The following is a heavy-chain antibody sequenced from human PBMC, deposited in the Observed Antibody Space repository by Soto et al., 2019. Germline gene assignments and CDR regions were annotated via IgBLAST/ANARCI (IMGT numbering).Heavy chain of an antibody. D-gene: IGHD3-9*01. CDR1: GGSISSYY. J-gene: IGHJ6*03. CDR3: ARQVRGRGDFDWEYYYYYMDV. V-gene: IGHV4-59*08. Sequence: SDTLSLTCTVSGGSISSYYWSWIRQPPGKGLEWFGYIYYSGSTNYNPSLKSRVTISVDTSKNQFSLKLSSVTAADTAVYYCARQVRGRGDFDWEYYYYYMDVWGKGTTVTVSS. CDR2: IYYSGST.